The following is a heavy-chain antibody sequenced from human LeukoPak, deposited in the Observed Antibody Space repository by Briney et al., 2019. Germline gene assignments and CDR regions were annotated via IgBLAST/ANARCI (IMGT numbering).Heavy chain of an antibody. D-gene: IGHD5-12*01. CDR2: INPNSAVI. CDR1: GYTFTGYY. J-gene: IGHJ6*03. Sequence: VASVKVFCKASGYTFTGYYIHWVRQAPGQGLEWMGRINPNSAVINYAQKFQGRVTMTRDTSISTAYMEVSSLRSDDTAVYYCASGSGLRFDYYYYYMDVWGKGTTVTVSS. CDR3: ASGSGLRFDYYYYYMDV. V-gene: IGHV1-2*06.